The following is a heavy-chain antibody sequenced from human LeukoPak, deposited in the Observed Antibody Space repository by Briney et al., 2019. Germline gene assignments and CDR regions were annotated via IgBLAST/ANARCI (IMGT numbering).Heavy chain of an antibody. V-gene: IGHV3-48*04. Sequence: PGGSLRLSCAASGFTFSSYNMNWVRQAPGKGLEWISYISSSSTTIYYADSVKGRFTISRDNAKNSLYLQMNSLRAEDTAVYYCATPGGYSYGGGFDYWGQGTLVTVSS. CDR1: GFTFSSYN. CDR2: ISSSSTTI. J-gene: IGHJ4*02. CDR3: ATPGGYSYGGGFDY. D-gene: IGHD5-18*01.